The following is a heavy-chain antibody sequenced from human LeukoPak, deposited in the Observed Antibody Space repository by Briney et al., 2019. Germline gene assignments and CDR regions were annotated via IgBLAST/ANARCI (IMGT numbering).Heavy chain of an antibody. V-gene: IGHV4-39*01. Sequence: SETLSLTCTVSGGSISSSSYYWGWIRQPPGKGLEWIGSIYYSGSTYYNPSLKSRVTISVDTSKNQLSLKLSSVTAADTAVYYCARRVVPAASEIDPWGQGTLVTVSS. CDR2: IYYSGST. J-gene: IGHJ5*02. CDR3: ARRVVPAASEIDP. D-gene: IGHD2-2*01. CDR1: GGSISSSSYY.